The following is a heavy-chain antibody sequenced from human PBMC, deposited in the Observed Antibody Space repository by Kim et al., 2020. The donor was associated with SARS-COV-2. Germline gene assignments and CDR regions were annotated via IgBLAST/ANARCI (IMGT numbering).Heavy chain of an antibody. J-gene: IGHJ3*02. V-gene: IGHV5-51*01. CDR1: GYSFTSYW. Sequence: GESLKISCKGSGYSFTSYWIGWVRQMPGKGLEWMGIIYPGDSDTRYSPSFQGQVTISADKSISTAYLQWSSLKASDTAKYYCARLSTDYYDSSGYYSGAFDIWGQGRMVTVSS. D-gene: IGHD3-22*01. CDR3: ARLSTDYYDSSGYYSGAFDI. CDR2: IYPGDSDT.